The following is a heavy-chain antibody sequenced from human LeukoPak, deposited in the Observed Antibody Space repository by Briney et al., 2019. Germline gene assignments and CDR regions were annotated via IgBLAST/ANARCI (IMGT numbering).Heavy chain of an antibody. CDR1: GYTFAGYY. CDR3: ARERAAGRWFDP. CDR2: INPNSGGT. D-gene: IGHD2-15*01. Sequence: ASVKVSCKASGYTFAGYYTHWVRQAPGQGLEWMGWINPNSGGTNYAQKFQGRVTMTRDTSISTAYMELSRLRSDDTAVYYCARERAAGRWFDPWGQGTLVTVSS. J-gene: IGHJ5*02. V-gene: IGHV1-2*02.